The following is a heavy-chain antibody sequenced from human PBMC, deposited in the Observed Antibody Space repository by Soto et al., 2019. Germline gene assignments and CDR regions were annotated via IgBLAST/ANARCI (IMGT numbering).Heavy chain of an antibody. CDR1: GFTFSNFG. CDR2: ISYDGNIK. CDR3: AKFWGPVTAAVDDY. D-gene: IGHD6-13*01. J-gene: IGHJ4*02. Sequence: QVQLVESGGGVVQPGRSLRLSCAASGFTFSNFGMHWVRQAPGKGLEWVASISYDGNIKYSADSVKGRFTISRDNSKNPLHLQMNRLRSEHTAVYYCAKFWGPVTAAVDDYWGQGALVTVSS. V-gene: IGHV3-30*18.